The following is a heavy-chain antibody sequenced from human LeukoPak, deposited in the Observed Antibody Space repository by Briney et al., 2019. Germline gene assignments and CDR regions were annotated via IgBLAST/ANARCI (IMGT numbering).Heavy chain of an antibody. Sequence: PPGGSLRLSCAVSGFTFDDYGMSWVRHAPGKGLEWVSGINWNGGSTGYADSVKGRFTISRDNAKKSPYLKMNSLRGEDTALYYCVRDYCGGDCYPFDYWGQGTLVTVSS. D-gene: IGHD2-21*02. CDR3: VRDYCGGDCYPFDY. CDR2: INWNGGST. V-gene: IGHV3-20*04. J-gene: IGHJ4*02. CDR1: GFTFDDYG.